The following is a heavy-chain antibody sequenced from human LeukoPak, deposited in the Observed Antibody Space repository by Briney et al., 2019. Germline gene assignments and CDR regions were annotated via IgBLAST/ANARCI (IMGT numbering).Heavy chain of an antibody. CDR2: IYHSRST. J-gene: IGHJ4*02. CDR3: ARAAYSGSYSFDY. D-gene: IGHD1-26*01. V-gene: IGHV4-30-2*01. Sequence: SQTLSLTCAVSGGSISSGGYSWSWIRQPPGKGLEWIGYIYHSRSTYYNPSLKSRVTISVDRSKNQFSLKLSSVTAADTAVYYCARAAYSGSYSFDYWGQGTLVTVSS. CDR1: GGSISSGGYS.